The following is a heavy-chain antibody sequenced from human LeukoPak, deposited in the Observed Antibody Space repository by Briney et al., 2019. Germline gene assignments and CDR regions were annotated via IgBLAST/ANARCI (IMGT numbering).Heavy chain of an antibody. J-gene: IGHJ3*02. Sequence: GGSLRLSCAASGLTFSSYAMSWVRQAPGKGLERVSAITGSGAYTNYADSVKGRFTISRDNSKNTIYLQMNSLRAEDTAIYYCAKPRARLAFDIWGQGTMVTVSS. CDR2: ITGSGAYT. CDR1: GLTFSSYA. V-gene: IGHV3-23*01. CDR3: AKPRARLAFDI.